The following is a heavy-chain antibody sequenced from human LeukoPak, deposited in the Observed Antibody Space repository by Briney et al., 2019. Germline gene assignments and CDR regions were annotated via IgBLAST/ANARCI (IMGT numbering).Heavy chain of an antibody. Sequence: GGSLRLSCAASGFTFDDYAMHWVRQAPGKGLEWVSGISWNSGSIGYADSVKGRFTISRDNAKNSLYLQMNSLRAEDTALYYCANDRSGGSGSYYWGTFDYWGQGTLVTVSS. V-gene: IGHV3-9*01. CDR2: ISWNSGSI. CDR3: ANDRSGGSGSYYWGTFDY. D-gene: IGHD3-10*01. J-gene: IGHJ4*02. CDR1: GFTFDDYA.